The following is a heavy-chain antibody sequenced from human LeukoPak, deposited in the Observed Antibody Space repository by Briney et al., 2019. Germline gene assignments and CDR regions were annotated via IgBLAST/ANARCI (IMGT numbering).Heavy chain of an antibody. CDR1: GYTFTSYY. CDR3: ASSSSSWTNWFDP. J-gene: IGHJ5*02. V-gene: IGHV1-46*01. Sequence: ASVKVSCKASGYTFTSYYMHWVRQAPGQGLEWMRIINPSGGSTSYAQKFQGRVTMTRDTSTSTVYMELSSLRSEDTAVYYCASSSSSWTNWFDPWGQGTLVTVSS. D-gene: IGHD6-13*01. CDR2: INPSGGST.